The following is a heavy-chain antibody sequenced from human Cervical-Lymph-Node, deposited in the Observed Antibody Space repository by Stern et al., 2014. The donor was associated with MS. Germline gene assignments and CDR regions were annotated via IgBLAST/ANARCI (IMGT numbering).Heavy chain of an antibody. D-gene: IGHD2-2*01. CDR2: MNPKRGKT. Sequence: QVQLVESGAEVKKPGASVRVSCKASGYTFSSYNINWVRQAPGLGLEWMGWMNPKRGKTGSEQKFQGRVTLTTTTSTKTAYMELSSLRPEDTAVYYCARGHCSSDNCFDYYGLDVWGQGTAVTVSS. J-gene: IGHJ6*02. CDR3: ARGHCSSDNCFDYYGLDV. V-gene: IGHV1-8*01. CDR1: GYTFSSYN.